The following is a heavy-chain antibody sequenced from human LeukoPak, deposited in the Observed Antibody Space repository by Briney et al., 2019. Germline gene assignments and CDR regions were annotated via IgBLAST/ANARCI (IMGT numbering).Heavy chain of an antibody. Sequence: SVKVSCKASGGTFSSYAISWVRQAPGQGLEWMGGIIPIFGTANYAQKFQGRVTMTRDTSTSTVYMELSSLRSEDTAVYYCARDVGELYSTNFDYWGQGTLVTVSS. J-gene: IGHJ4*02. CDR3: ARDVGELYSTNFDY. V-gene: IGHV1-69*05. CDR2: IIPIFGTA. D-gene: IGHD1-7*01. CDR1: GGTFSSYA.